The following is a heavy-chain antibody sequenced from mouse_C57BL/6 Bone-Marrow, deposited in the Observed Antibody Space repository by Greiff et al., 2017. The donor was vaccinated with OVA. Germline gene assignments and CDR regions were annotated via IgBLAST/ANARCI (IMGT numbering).Heavy chain of an antibody. D-gene: IGHD2-5*01. V-gene: IGHV2-5*01. CDR2: IWRGGST. J-gene: IGHJ4*01. Sequence: VQLQESGPGIVQPSQSLSITCTVSGFSLTSYGVHWVRQSPGKGLEWLGVIWRGGSTDYNAAFMSRLSITKDNSKSQVFFKMNSLQADDTAIYYCAKRDYSNYYYAMDYWGQGTSVTVSS. CDR1: GFSLTSYG. CDR3: AKRDYSNYYYAMDY.